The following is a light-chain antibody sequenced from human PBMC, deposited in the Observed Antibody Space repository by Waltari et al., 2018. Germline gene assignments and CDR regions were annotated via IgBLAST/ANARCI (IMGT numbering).Light chain of an antibody. V-gene: IGLV2-14*01. Sequence: QSALTQPASVSGSPGQSIAISCTGTTTDVGGYNYVSWYQQHPGKAPNLLIYDVTKRPSGVSNRFSGSKSGNTASLTISGLQAEDEADYYCSSFRSDHTYVFGSGTEVTVL. J-gene: IGLJ1*01. CDR1: TTDVGGYNY. CDR2: DVT. CDR3: SSFRSDHTYV.